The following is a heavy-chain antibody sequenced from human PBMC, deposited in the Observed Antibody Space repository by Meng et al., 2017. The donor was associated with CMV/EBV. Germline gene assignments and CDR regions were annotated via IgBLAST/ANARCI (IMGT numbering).Heavy chain of an antibody. CDR1: GLPFNNSA. V-gene: IGHV3-21*01. CDR2: IRSRGTYI. D-gene: IGHD2-15*01. Sequence: LSCVASGLPFNNSAMHWVRQAPAKGLEWVASIRSRGTYIHYADSVKGRFTISRDNAKTSVYLQMDNLTDEDTAIYFCARVGSSGGLDYWGQGTLVTVSS. CDR3: ARVGSSGGLDY. J-gene: IGHJ4*02.